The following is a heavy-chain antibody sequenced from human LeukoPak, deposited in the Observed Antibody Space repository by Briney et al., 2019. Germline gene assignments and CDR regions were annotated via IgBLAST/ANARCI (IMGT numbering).Heavy chain of an antibody. D-gene: IGHD6-19*01. J-gene: IGHJ4*02. Sequence: SVKVSCKASGGTFISDAISGVRQAPGQGGEWMGGIIPIFGRGNYAQKFQGRDTITTDELTRKAYMELSSLRSEDTAVYYCARVGSSSGSLDYWGQGTLVTVSS. V-gene: IGHV1-69*05. CDR3: ARVGSSSGSLDY. CDR1: GGTFISDA. CDR2: IIPIFGRG.